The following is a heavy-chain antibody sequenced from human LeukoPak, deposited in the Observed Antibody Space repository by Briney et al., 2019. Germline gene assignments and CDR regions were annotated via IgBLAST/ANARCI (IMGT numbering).Heavy chain of an antibody. V-gene: IGHV1-18*04. J-gene: IGHJ4*02. D-gene: IGHD6-19*01. CDR3: ARHSGSGWQALGY. CDR1: GYTFSNYG. Sequence: GASVTVSCKASGYTFSNYGISWVRQGPGLGLEWMGWTSYNGNTNYAQKFQDRVTMTTDTSTTTAYMELRSLESDDTAVYYCARHSGSGWQALGYWGQGTLVTVSS. CDR2: TSYNGNT.